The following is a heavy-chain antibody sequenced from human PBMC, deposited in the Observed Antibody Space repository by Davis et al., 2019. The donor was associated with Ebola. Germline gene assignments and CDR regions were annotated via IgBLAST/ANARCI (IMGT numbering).Heavy chain of an antibody. D-gene: IGHD5-18*01. Sequence: HSQTLSLTCAISGDSVSSAGWTWISQSPSRGLEWLGRTYYKSKWYNDYAVSVKSRITINPDTSKNQFSLQLNSVTPEDTALYYCARGWLRGGMDVWGEGTTVTV. CDR3: ARGWLRGGMDV. V-gene: IGHV6-1*01. CDR2: TYYKSKWYN. CDR1: GDSVSSAG. J-gene: IGHJ6*02.